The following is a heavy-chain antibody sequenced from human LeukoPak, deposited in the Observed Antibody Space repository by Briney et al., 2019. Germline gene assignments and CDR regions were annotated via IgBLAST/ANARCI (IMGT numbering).Heavy chain of an antibody. CDR3: ARSSESYDSSGYYPYYFDY. V-gene: IGHV4-59*01. CDR2: IYYSGST. D-gene: IGHD3-22*01. J-gene: IGHJ4*02. Sequence: PSETLSLTCAVYGGSFSGYYWSWIRLPPGKGLEWIGYIYYSGSTNYNPSLRSRVTISVDTSKNQFPLKLSSVTAADTAAYYCARSSESYDSSGYYPYYFDYWGQGTLVTVSS. CDR1: GGSFSGYY.